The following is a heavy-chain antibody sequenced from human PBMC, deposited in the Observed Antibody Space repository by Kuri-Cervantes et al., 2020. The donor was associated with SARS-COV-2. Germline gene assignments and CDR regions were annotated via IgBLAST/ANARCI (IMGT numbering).Heavy chain of an antibody. CDR1: GYTLTELS. V-gene: IGHV1-24*01. D-gene: IGHD2-8*01. CDR2: FDPEDGET. Sequence: ASVKVSCKVSGYTLTELSMHWVRRAPGKGLEWMGGFDPEDGETIYAQKFRGRVTMTEDTSTDTAYMELSSLRSEDTAVYYCATRGEWHWVYAMVGYYFDYWAQGTLVTVSS. J-gene: IGHJ4*02. CDR3: ATRGEWHWVYAMVGYYFDY.